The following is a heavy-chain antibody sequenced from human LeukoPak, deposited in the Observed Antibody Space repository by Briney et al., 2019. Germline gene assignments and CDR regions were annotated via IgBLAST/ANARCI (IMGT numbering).Heavy chain of an antibody. CDR2: INPNSGGT. CDR3: ARDGNGTNDY. Sequence: ASVRISCKASGYSFTGYYMHWVRQAPGQGLEWMGWINPNSGGTESAQKFQGRVTMTRDTSISTAYMELSRLKSDDTAVYYCARDGNGTNDYWGQGTLVTVSS. D-gene: IGHD2-8*01. V-gene: IGHV1-2*02. CDR1: GYSFTGYY. J-gene: IGHJ4*02.